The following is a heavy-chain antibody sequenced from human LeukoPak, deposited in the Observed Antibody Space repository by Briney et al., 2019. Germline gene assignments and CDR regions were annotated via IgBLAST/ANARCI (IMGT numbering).Heavy chain of an antibody. V-gene: IGHV3-23*01. J-gene: IGHJ1*01. CDR3: AIMHGYYDGSGYWVQ. CDR2: IAPNADRT. D-gene: IGHD3-22*01. CDR1: GFTFGSYG. Sequence: GGSLRLSCAASGFTFGSYGMSWVRQAPGKGLEWVSFIAPNADRTSYADSVEGRFTISRDNPRNTLYMQMNSLRDEDTAVYYCAIMHGYYDGSGYWVQWGQGTLVTVSS.